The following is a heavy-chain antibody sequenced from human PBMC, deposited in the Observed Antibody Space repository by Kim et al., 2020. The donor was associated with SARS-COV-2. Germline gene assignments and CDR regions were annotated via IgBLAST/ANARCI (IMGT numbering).Heavy chain of an antibody. CDR3: ARPSVNNGDYRY. D-gene: IGHD4-17*01. Sequence: SETLSLTCSVSGGSISRSNYYWAWIRQPPGKGLEWLGSIIYSGTASYNPSLKGRVTISVDTSKNQFSLKLNSVTAADTAVYYCARPSVNNGDYRYWGQGILVNVSS. V-gene: IGHV4-39*01. J-gene: IGHJ4*02. CDR1: GGSISRSNYY. CDR2: IIYSGTA.